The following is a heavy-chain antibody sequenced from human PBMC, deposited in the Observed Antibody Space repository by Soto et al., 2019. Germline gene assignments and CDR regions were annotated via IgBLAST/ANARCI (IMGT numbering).Heavy chain of an antibody. D-gene: IGHD6-25*01. J-gene: IGHJ4*02. CDR3: VKEIAAAQ. Sequence: EVQLVESGGALVQPGGSLRPTCATSGFTFSNYWMTWVRQAPGKGLEWVANINKDGSQKSFVDSVKGRFTISRDNAKSSLYLQMNSLRAEDTAIYYCVKEIAAAQWGQGTLETVSS. CDR2: INKDGSQK. V-gene: IGHV3-7*01. CDR1: GFTFSNYW.